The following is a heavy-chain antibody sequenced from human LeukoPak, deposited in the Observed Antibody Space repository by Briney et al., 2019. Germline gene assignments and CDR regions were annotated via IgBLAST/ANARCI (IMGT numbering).Heavy chain of an antibody. D-gene: IGHD3-10*01. V-gene: IGHV3-48*01. J-gene: IGHJ4*02. CDR3: ASRMADGF. CDR1: GFTFRNYI. Sequence: SGGSLRHSCSASGFTFRNYIMNWVRPAPGRGLEWLSYITSSSSSIYYADSVKGRFTMSRDNARNSLYLQMNSLRAEDTAVYYCASRMADGFWGQGTLVTVSS. CDR2: ITSSSSSI.